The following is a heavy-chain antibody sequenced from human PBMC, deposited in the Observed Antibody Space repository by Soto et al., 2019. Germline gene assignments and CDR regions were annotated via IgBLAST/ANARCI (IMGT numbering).Heavy chain of an antibody. CDR3: ARGGHYSYGPNVDY. Sequence: GGSLRLSCAASGFTFSSYDMHWVHQATGKGLEWVSAIGTAGDTYYPGSVKGRFTISRENAKNSLYLQMNSLRAGDTAVYYCARGGHYSYGPNVDYWGQGTLVTVSS. CDR2: IGTAGDT. V-gene: IGHV3-13*01. CDR1: GFTFSSYD. D-gene: IGHD3-10*01. J-gene: IGHJ4*02.